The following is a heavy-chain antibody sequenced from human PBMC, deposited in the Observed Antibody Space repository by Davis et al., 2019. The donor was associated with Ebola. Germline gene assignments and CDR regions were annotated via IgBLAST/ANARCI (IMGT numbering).Heavy chain of an antibody. CDR3: GSPVVA. D-gene: IGHD2-15*01. V-gene: IGHV3-64D*06. J-gene: IGHJ4*02. CDR2: INSNGDYA. CDR1: GLTFSNYP. Sequence: GESLKISCAASGLTFSNYPVHWVRQAPGKGLEYVSAINSNGDYAYYADFVKGRFTISRDNAKNTLYLQMNSLRAEDTAVYYCGSPVVAWGQGTLVTVSS.